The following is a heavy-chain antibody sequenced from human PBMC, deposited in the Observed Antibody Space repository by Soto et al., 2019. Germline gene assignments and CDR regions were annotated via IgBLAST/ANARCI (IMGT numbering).Heavy chain of an antibody. V-gene: IGHV3-66*01. D-gene: IGHD3-3*01. J-gene: IGHJ4*02. Sequence: EVQLVESGGGLVQPGGSLRLSCAASGFTVSTNYMSWDRQAPGKGLEWVSVIYGGGITYYTDSVKGRFTISRDNSTNTLYLQMDTLRADDTAVYYRARERPTNADFWSGFFDYWAQGTLVTVSS. CDR2: IYGGGIT. CDR1: GFTVSTNY. CDR3: ARERPTNADFWSGFFDY.